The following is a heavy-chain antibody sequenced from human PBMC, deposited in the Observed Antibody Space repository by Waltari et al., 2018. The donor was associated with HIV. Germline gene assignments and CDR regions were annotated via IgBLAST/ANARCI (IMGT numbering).Heavy chain of an antibody. Sequence: VQLVGTGGALVQPGGSLRVLCGASGFTFCKYWVAWVRRDPGKGLEWVANIKKDGNEKDYLDSVKGRFTISRDNAKNSLYLQMNNLRDEDSATYYCARAYSGTYRIGDYWGQGTLVTVSS. D-gene: IGHD1-26*01. CDR2: IKKDGNEK. CDR3: ARAYSGTYRIGDY. J-gene: IGHJ4*02. CDR1: GFTFCKYW. V-gene: IGHV3-7*01.